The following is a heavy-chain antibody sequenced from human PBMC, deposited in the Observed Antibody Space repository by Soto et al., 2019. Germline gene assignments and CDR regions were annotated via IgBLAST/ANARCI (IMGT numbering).Heavy chain of an antibody. Sequence: EVQLVESGGVLIQPVGSLRLSCAASGFTVSSNYMIWVRQAPGKGLDWVSVISSGGSTYYADSVKGRFTISRENSKNKMYLQMNSLRAEDTAVYYCARDRVESGYPEYFQHWGQGTLVTVSS. V-gene: IGHV3-53*01. CDR3: ARDRVESGYPEYFQH. CDR2: ISSGGST. CDR1: GFTVSSNY. J-gene: IGHJ1*01. D-gene: IGHD3-22*01.